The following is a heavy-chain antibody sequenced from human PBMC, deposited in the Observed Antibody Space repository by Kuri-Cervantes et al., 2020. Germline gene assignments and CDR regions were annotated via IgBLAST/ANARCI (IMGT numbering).Heavy chain of an antibody. D-gene: IGHD3-16*01. Sequence: SETLSLTCAVYGGSFSGYYWSWIRQPPGKGLEWIGEINHSGSTYYNPSLKSRVTISVDTSKTQFSLKLSSVTAADTAVYYCARARDGGELHIWGKVQAFDIWGQGTMVTVSS. CDR1: GGSFSGYY. J-gene: IGHJ3*02. CDR2: INHSGST. CDR3: ARARDGGELHIWGKVQAFDI. V-gene: IGHV4-34*01.